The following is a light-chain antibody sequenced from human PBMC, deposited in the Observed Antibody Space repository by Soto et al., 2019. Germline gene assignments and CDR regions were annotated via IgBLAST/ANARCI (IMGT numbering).Light chain of an antibody. CDR3: QQGDSFPFT. CDR1: QDISSW. CDR2: AAA. V-gene: IGKV1-12*01. Sequence: DIQMTQSPSSVSASVGDTVTITCRASQDISSWVAWYQQKPGKAPKLLISAAATLQSGVPRRFSGSGSGTDFSLIISILQPEAFATYFCQQGDSFPFTFGGGTKVEIK. J-gene: IGKJ4*01.